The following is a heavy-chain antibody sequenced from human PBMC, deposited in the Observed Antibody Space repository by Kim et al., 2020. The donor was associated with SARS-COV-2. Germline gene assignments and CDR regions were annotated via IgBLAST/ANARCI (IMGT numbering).Heavy chain of an antibody. CDR1: GFTFSSYS. J-gene: IGHJ6*02. CDR2: ISSSSSYI. V-gene: IGHV3-21*01. CDR3: ASVGCSSTSCQYYYGMDV. D-gene: IGHD2-2*01. Sequence: GGSLRLSCAASGFTFSSYSMNWVRQAPGKGLEWVSSISSSSSYIYYADSVKGRFTISRDNAKNSLYLQMNSLRAEDMAVYYCASVGCSSTSCQYYYGMDVWGQGTTVTVSS.